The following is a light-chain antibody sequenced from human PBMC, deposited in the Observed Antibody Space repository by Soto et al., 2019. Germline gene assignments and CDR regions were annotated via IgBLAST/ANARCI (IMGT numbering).Light chain of an antibody. Sequence: QSALTQPPSVSGAPGQRVTISCTGSSSNIGAGYDVHWYQQLPGTAPKLLIYGNNNRPSGVPDRFSGSKSGTSASLAVTGLQAEDEADYYCQSYATGLSALYVLGTGTKVTVL. J-gene: IGLJ1*01. V-gene: IGLV1-40*01. CDR2: GNN. CDR1: SSNIGAGYD. CDR3: QSYATGLSALYV.